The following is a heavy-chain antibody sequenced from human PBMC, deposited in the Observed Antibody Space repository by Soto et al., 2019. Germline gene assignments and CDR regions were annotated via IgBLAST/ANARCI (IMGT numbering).Heavy chain of an antibody. CDR2: ISSNTNYI. J-gene: IGHJ4*02. V-gene: IGHV3-21*01. Sequence: AGGSLRLSCAASGFTFTRYSMNWVRQAPGKGLEWVSSISSNTNYIYYADSMEGRFTVSRDNAKNSVYLEMNSLSAEDTAVYYCARESEDLTSNFDYWGQGTLVTVSS. CDR1: GFTFTRYS. CDR3: ARESEDLTSNFDY.